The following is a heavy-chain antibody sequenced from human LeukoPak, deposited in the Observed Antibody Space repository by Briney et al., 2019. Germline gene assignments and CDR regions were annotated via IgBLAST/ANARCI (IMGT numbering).Heavy chain of an antibody. CDR3: ATRRDGYTYFDY. V-gene: IGHV4-39*01. CDR1: GDSISSSSYF. Sequence: PSETLSLTCTVSGDSISSSSYFRGWIRQPPGKGLEWIGHIHFSGNTYYIPSLKSRLTMSVDTSKNQFSLNLSSVTAADAAVYYCATRRDGYTYFDYWGQGTLVSVSS. J-gene: IGHJ4*02. D-gene: IGHD5-24*01. CDR2: IHFSGNT.